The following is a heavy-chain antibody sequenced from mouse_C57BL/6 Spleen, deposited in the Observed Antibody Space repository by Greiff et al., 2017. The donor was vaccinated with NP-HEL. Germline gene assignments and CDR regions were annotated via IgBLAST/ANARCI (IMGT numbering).Heavy chain of an antibody. D-gene: IGHD2-2*01. Sequence: VKVVESGPGLVQPSQSLSITCTVSGFSLTSYGVHWVRQSPGKGLEWLGVIWSGGSTDYNVAFISRLSISKDNSKSQVFFKMNSLQADDTAIYYCAREGVTTAFDVWGTGTTVTVSS. CDR2: IWSGGST. CDR3: AREGVTTAFDV. CDR1: GFSLTSYG. V-gene: IGHV2-2*01. J-gene: IGHJ1*03.